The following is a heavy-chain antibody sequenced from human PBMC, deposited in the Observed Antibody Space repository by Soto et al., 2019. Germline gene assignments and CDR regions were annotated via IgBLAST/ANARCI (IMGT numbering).Heavy chain of an antibody. V-gene: IGHV1-58*01. CDR2: IVVGSGNT. D-gene: IGHD3-10*01. J-gene: IGHJ4*02. Sequence: SVKVSCKASGFTFTSSAVQWVRQARGQRLEWIGWIVVGSGNTNYAQKFQERVTITRDMSTSTAYMELSSLRSEDTAVYYCAAQLLWFGELLISFDYWGQGTLVTVSS. CDR3: AAQLLWFGELLISFDY. CDR1: GFTFTSSA.